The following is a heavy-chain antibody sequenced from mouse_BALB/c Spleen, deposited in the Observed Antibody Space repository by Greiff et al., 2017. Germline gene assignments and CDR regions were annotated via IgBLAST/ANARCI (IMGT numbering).Heavy chain of an antibody. Sequence: EVKLVESGGGLVQPGGSLRLSCATSGFTFTDYYMSWVRQPPGKALEWLGFIRNKANGYTTEYSASVKGRFTISRDNSQSILYLQMNTLRAEDSATYYCARDMGNYYGSSGYYFDYWGQGTTLTVSS. D-gene: IGHD1-1*01. V-gene: IGHV7-3*02. CDR2: IRNKANGYTT. CDR1: GFTFTDYY. J-gene: IGHJ2*01. CDR3: ARDMGNYYGSSGYYFDY.